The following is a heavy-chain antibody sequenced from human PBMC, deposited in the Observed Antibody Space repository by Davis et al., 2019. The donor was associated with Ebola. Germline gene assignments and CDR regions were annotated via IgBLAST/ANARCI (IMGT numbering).Heavy chain of an antibody. CDR1: GYTFTSYY. Sequence: ASVKVSCKASGYTFTSYYMHWVRQAPGQGLEWMGIINPSGGSTSYAQKFQGRVTMTRDTSTSTVYMELSSLRSEDTAVYYCAREWCGYYGSGSCGMDVWGKGTTVTVSS. J-gene: IGHJ6*04. V-gene: IGHV1-46*01. CDR2: INPSGGST. CDR3: AREWCGYYGSGSCGMDV. D-gene: IGHD3-10*01.